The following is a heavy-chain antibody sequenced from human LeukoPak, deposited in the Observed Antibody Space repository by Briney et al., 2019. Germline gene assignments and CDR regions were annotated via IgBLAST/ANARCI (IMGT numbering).Heavy chain of an antibody. CDR2: MNSDGSSR. CDR3: AELGITMIGGV. Sequence: TGGSLRLSCAASGFIFSNYWMNWVRQAPGKGLMWVSRMNSDGSSRTYADSVKGRFTISRDNAKNTLYLQMNSLRAGDLAVYYCAELGITMIGGVWGKGTTVTISS. CDR1: GFIFSNYW. V-gene: IGHV3-74*01. D-gene: IGHD3-10*02. J-gene: IGHJ6*04.